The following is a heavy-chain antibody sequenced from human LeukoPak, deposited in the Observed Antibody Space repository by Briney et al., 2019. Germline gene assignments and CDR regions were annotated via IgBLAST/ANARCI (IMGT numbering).Heavy chain of an antibody. CDR2: LISSRRTI. CDR1: RFTFSTYS. J-gene: IGHJ4*02. D-gene: IGHD6-19*01. CDR3: ARPISGWYGGDFDY. V-gene: IGHV3-48*04. Sequence: PGGSLRLSCAAPRFTFSTYSMNWVRPAPGEGREWVSYLISSRRTIYSADSVKSRFSISRDNAKNSLNLQMNSLRAEDTAVYYCARPISGWYGGDFDYWAREPWSPSPQ.